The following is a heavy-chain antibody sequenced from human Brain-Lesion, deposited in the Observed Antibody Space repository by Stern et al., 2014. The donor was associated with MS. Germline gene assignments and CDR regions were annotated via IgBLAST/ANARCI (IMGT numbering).Heavy chain of an antibody. CDR3: ATYYYDSTGYNDF. CDR2: INPKSGGP. D-gene: IGHD3-22*01. J-gene: IGHJ4*02. Sequence: QVQLVQSGAEVKKPGASVKVSCKASGYTFTGYYMHWVRQAPGQGLEWMGWINPKSGGPNYAQKVQGWVTMTRDTSINTAYMELSRLRSDDTAVYYCATYYYDSTGYNDFWGQGTLVTVSS. CDR1: GYTFTGYY. V-gene: IGHV1-2*04.